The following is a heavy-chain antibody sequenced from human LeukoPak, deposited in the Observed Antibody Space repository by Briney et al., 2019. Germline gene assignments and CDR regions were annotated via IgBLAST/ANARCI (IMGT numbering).Heavy chain of an antibody. CDR2: INPNSGGT. CDR1: GYTFTGYY. CDR3: ARWDGYNDGVDY. J-gene: IGHJ4*02. V-gene: IGHV1-2*02. D-gene: IGHD5-24*01. Sequence: GASVTVSCKASGYTFTGYYMHWVRQAPGQGLEWMGWINPNSGGTNYAQKFQGRVTMTSDTSISTAYMELSRLSSDDTAVYYCARWDGYNDGVDYWGQGTLVTVS.